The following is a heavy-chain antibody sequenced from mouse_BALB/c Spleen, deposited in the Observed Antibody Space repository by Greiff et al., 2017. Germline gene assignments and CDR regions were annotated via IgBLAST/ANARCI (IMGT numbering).Heavy chain of an antibody. J-gene: IGHJ4*01. D-gene: IGHD4-1*01. CDR1: GFTFSSYA. V-gene: IGHV5-6-5*01. CDR2: ISSGGST. CDR3: ASLKLGLYAMDY. Sequence: EVKLEESGGGLVKPGGSLKLSCAASGFTFSSYAMSWVRQTPEKRLEWVASISSGGSTYYPDSVKGRFTISRDNARNILYLQMSSLRSEDTAMYYCASLKLGLYAMDYWGQGTSVTVSA.